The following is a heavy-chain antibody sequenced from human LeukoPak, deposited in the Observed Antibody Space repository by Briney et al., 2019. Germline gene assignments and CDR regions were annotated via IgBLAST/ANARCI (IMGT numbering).Heavy chain of an antibody. Sequence: GASVKVSCKASGYTFTSYYMHWVRQATGQGLEWMGIINPSGGSTSYAQKFQGRVTMTRDMSTSTVYMELSSLRSEDTAVYYCARDLRTYYYDSSGYPSDYWGQGTLVTVSS. D-gene: IGHD3-22*01. J-gene: IGHJ4*02. CDR3: ARDLRTYYYDSSGYPSDY. CDR2: INPSGGST. CDR1: GYTFTSYY. V-gene: IGHV1-46*01.